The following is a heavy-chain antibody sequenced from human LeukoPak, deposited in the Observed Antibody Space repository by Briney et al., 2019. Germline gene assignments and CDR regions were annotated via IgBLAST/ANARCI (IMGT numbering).Heavy chain of an antibody. CDR1: GYAFTTIG. J-gene: IGHJ3*01. Sequence: ASVKVSCRASGYAFTTIGFSWVRQAPGQGLEWMEWISGANGNTNYAPQFQGRVTMTIDTSTSTAFMELRSLRSDDTAVYSCATDHYNAFHFWGQGTMVIVSS. D-gene: IGHD3-10*01. CDR2: ISGANGNT. V-gene: IGHV1-18*04. CDR3: ATDHYNAFHF.